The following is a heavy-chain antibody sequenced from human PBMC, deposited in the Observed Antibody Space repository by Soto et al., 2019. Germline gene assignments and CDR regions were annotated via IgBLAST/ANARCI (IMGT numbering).Heavy chain of an antibody. V-gene: IGHV1-58*01. CDR1: GFTFTSSA. J-gene: IGHJ6*02. CDR3: AADSRPYYYYGMDV. CDR2: IVVGSGNT. Sequence: SVKVSCKAPGFTFTSSAVQWVRQARGQRLEWIGWIVVGSGNTNYAQKFQERVTITRDMSTSTAYMELSSLRSEDTAVYYCAADSRPYYYYGMDVWGQGTTVTVSS.